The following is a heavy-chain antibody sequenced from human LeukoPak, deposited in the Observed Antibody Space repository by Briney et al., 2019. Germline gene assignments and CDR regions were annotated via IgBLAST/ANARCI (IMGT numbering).Heavy chain of an antibody. Sequence: PGGSLRLSCAASGFTFSNYVMTWVRQAPGKGLEWVSAIDERGARTFYARSVKGRFTISRDNSRNTLYLQMDSLRAEDTAVYYSVKRIDGSGTYYIDYWGQGTLVTVSS. D-gene: IGHD3-10*01. J-gene: IGHJ4*02. CDR2: IDERGART. V-gene: IGHV3-23*01. CDR1: GFTFSNYV. CDR3: VKRIDGSGTYYIDY.